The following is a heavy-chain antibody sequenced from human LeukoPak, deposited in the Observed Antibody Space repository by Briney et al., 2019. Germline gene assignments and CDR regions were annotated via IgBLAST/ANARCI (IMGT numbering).Heavy chain of an antibody. CDR1: GFTFSSYA. CDR2: ISGSGGST. Sequence: PGGSLRLSCAASGFTFSSYAMSWVRQPPGKGLEWVSAISGSGGSTYYADSVKGRFTISRDNSKNTLYLQMNSLRAEDTAVHYCAQGPIFMRGYFDYWGQGTLVTVCS. D-gene: IGHD3-16*01. J-gene: IGHJ4*02. CDR3: AQGPIFMRGYFDY. V-gene: IGHV3-23*01.